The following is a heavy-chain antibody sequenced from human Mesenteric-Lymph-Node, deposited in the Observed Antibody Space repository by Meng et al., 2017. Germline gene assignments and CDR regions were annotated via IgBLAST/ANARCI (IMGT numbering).Heavy chain of an antibody. CDR3: ARDEYRLAAAGRWGDY. CDR1: GFTFSSYG. CDR2: IWYDGSNK. V-gene: IGHV3-33*01. Sequence: GGSLRLSCAASGFTFSSYGMHWVRQAPGKGLEWVAVIWYDGSNKYYADSVKGRFTISRDNSKNTLYLQMNSLRAEDTAVYYCARDEYRLAAAGRWGDYWGQGTLVTVSS. D-gene: IGHD6-13*01. J-gene: IGHJ4*02.